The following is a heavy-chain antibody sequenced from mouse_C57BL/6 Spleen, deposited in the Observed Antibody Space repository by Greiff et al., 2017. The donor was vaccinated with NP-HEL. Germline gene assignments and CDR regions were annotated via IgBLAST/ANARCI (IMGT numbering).Heavy chain of an antibody. CDR2: IDPSDSET. CDR1: GYTFTSYW. D-gene: IGHD1-1*01. V-gene: IGHV1-52*01. Sequence: VQLQQPGAELVRPGSSVKLSCKASGYTFTSYWMHWVKQRPIQGLEWIGNIDPSDSETHYNQKFKDKATLTVDKSSSTAYMQLSSLTSEDSAVYYCARLYGSRLDYWGQGTTLTVSS. CDR3: ARLYGSRLDY. J-gene: IGHJ2*01.